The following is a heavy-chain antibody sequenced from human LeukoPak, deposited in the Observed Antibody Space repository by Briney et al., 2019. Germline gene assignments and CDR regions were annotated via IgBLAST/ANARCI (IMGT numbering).Heavy chain of an antibody. CDR1: GGSMRNYY. Sequence: SETLSLTCTVSGGSMRNYYWTWIRQAPGKGLEWIGYIYYSGNTNNNPSLKSRVTISVDTSKNQFSLNLRSVTAADTAVYYCGRVGESAWYVDYWGQGTLVTVSS. D-gene: IGHD3-16*01. J-gene: IGHJ4*02. CDR3: GRVGESAWYVDY. V-gene: IGHV4-59*01. CDR2: IYYSGNT.